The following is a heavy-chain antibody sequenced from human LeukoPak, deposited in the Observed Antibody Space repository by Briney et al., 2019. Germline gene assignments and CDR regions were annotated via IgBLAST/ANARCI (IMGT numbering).Heavy chain of an antibody. D-gene: IGHD4-17*01. Sequence: GGSLRLSCAASGFTFSSYSMNWVRQAPGKGLEWVSSISSSSSYIYYADSVKGRFTISRDNAKSSLYLQMNSLRAEDTAVYYCARDQRNGDYYYYYYYMDVWGKGTTVTISS. J-gene: IGHJ6*03. V-gene: IGHV3-21*01. CDR2: ISSSSSYI. CDR3: ARDQRNGDYYYYYYYMDV. CDR1: GFTFSSYS.